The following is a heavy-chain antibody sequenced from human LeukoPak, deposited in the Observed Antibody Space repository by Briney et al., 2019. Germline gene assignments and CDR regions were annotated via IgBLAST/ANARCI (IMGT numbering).Heavy chain of an antibody. Sequence: SETLSLTCTVSGGSIGSGGYYWSWIRQHPGKGLEWIGYIYYSGSTYYNPSLKSRVAISVDTSKNQFSLKLSSVTAADTAVYYCARDASTVGAFDIWGQGTMVTVSS. D-gene: IGHD4-17*01. V-gene: IGHV4-31*03. CDR3: ARDASTVGAFDI. CDR1: GGSIGSGGYY. J-gene: IGHJ3*02. CDR2: IYYSGST.